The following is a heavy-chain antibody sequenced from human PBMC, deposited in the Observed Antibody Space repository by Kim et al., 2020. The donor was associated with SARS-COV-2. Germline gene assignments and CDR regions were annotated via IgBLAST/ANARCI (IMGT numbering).Heavy chain of an antibody. CDR2: IIPIFGTA. D-gene: IGHD5-18*01. CDR1: GGTFSSYA. J-gene: IGHJ4*02. Sequence: SVKVSCKASGGTFSSYAISWVRQAPGQGLEWMGGIIPIFGTANYAQKFQGRVTITADESTSTAYMELSSLRSEDTAVYYCASGRVTRRLQLWPVDYWGQGTLVTVSS. CDR3: ASGRVTRRLQLWPVDY. V-gene: IGHV1-69*13.